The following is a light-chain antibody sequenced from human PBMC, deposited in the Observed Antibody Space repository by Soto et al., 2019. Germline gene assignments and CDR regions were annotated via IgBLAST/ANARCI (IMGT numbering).Light chain of an antibody. CDR2: GAS. Sequence: ETVMTRSPATLSVSPGDRATLSCRASQSVGSDLAWYQQKRGQAPRLLIYGASTRATGIPARFSGSASGTEFTLTISGLQSEDFAVYYCQQYKNWPPITFGQGTRLEIK. J-gene: IGKJ5*01. CDR1: QSVGSD. V-gene: IGKV3-15*01. CDR3: QQYKNWPPIT.